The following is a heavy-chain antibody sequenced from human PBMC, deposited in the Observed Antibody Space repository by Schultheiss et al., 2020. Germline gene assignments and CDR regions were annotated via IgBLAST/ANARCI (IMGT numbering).Heavy chain of an antibody. Sequence: ASVKVSCKASGYTFTGYYMHWVRQAPGQGLEWMGWINPNSGGTNYAQKFQGWVTMTRDTSISTAYMELSRLRSDDTAVYYCARGFDDSSGYSFDYWGQGTLVTVSS. J-gene: IGHJ4*02. CDR3: ARGFDDSSGYSFDY. CDR2: INPNSGGT. D-gene: IGHD3-22*01. CDR1: GYTFTGYY. V-gene: IGHV1-2*04.